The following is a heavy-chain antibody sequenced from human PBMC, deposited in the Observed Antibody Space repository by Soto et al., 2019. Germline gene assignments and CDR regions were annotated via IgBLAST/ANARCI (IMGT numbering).Heavy chain of an antibody. CDR2: IYYSGST. Sequence: PSETLSLTCTVSGGSISSYYWSWIRQPPGKGLERIGYIYYSGSTNYNPSLKSRVTITIDTSKNQYSLKLTSVTAADTTVYYCARDNGYSYGYNLDHWGQGTLVTVSS. CDR1: GGSISSYY. V-gene: IGHV4-59*01. J-gene: IGHJ4*02. D-gene: IGHD5-18*01. CDR3: ARDNGYSYGYNLDH.